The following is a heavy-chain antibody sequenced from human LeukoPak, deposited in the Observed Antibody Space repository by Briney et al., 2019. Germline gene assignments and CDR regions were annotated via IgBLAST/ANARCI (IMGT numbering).Heavy chain of an antibody. J-gene: IGHJ4*02. D-gene: IGHD5-18*01. CDR3: ARAGLYTATFDY. V-gene: IGHV4-59*01. CDR2: IYYSGST. CDR1: GASISGYY. Sequence: SETLSLTCAVSGASISGYYWYWIRQPPGKGLEWIGYIYYSGSTNYNPSLKSRVTISVDTSKNQFSLKLSSVTAADTAVYYCARAGLYTATFDYWGQGTLVTVSS.